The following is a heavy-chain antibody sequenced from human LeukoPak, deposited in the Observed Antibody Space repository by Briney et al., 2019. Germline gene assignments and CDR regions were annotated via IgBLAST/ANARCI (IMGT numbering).Heavy chain of an antibody. CDR2: IRTTAEGAK. V-gene: IGHV3-48*02. CDR3: ATGKRYAFDY. D-gene: IGHD3-9*01. J-gene: IGHJ4*02. Sequence: GGSLRLSCAPSGFSFTDYPTNWVRQAPGKGREWISNIRTTAEGAKYAYYADSAMGRVTISRDDGMNTLYLNMNSLRDDDTAVYYCATGKRYAFDYWGQGILVTVSS. CDR1: GFSFTDYP.